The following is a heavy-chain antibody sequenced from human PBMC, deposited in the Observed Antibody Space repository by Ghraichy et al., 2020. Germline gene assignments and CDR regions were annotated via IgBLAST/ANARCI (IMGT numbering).Heavy chain of an antibody. CDR3: ARVGYCSSTSCAAGAFEI. V-gene: IGHV4-30-2*01. D-gene: IGHD2-2*01. J-gene: IGHJ3*02. CDR1: GGSISSGGYS. CDR2: IYHSGST. Sequence: SETLSLTCAVSGGSISSGGYSWSWIRQPPGKGLEWIGYIYHSGSTYYNPSLKSRVTISVDRSKNQFSLKLSSVTAADTAVYYCARVGYCSSTSCAAGAFEIWGQGTMVTVSS.